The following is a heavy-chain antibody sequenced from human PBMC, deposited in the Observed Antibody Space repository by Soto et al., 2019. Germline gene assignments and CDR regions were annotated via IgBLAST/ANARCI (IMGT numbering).Heavy chain of an antibody. J-gene: IGHJ4*02. V-gene: IGHV3-30-3*01. D-gene: IGHD6-13*01. CDR2: ISYDGSNK. CDR3: AREAAAGLTLDY. Sequence: QVQLVESGGGVVQPGRSLRLSCAASGFTFSSYAMHWVRQAPGKGLEWVAVISYDGSNKYYADSVKGRFTISRDNSKNTLYLQMNSLVAEDTAVYYCAREAAAGLTLDYWGQGTLVTVSS. CDR1: GFTFSSYA.